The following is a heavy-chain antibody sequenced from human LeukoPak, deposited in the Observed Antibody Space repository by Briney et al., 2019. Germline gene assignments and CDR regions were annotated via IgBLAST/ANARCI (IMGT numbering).Heavy chain of an antibody. D-gene: IGHD1-26*01. CDR2: ISYDGSNK. CDR1: GFTFSSYA. J-gene: IGHJ4*02. CDR3: ARGYSFDY. V-gene: IGHV3-30*04. Sequence: PGGSLRLSCAASGFTFSSYAMLWLRQAPGKGLVWVDVISYDGSNKYYADSVKGRFTISRDNSKNTLYLQMNSLRAEDTAVYYCARGYSFDYWGQGPLVTVSS.